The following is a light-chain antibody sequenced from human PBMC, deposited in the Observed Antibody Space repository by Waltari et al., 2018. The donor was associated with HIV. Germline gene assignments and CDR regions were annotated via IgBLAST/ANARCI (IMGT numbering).Light chain of an antibody. V-gene: IGLV2-23*01. CDR3: SSYGGSSIWL. CDR2: EAI. J-gene: IGLJ2*01. Sequence: QSALPQPASVSGSPGQSITISCACTISAFGKYHLVSWYHQHTGKAPKLIIYEAIKRPSGVSDRISGSKSASTASLTISGLQADDEADYFCSSYGGSSIWLFGGGTKLTVL. CDR1: ISAFGKYHL.